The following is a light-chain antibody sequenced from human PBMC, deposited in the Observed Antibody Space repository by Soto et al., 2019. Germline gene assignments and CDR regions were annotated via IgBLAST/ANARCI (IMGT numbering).Light chain of an antibody. CDR3: SSFTSSTTYV. V-gene: IGLV2-14*01. CDR2: NVN. CDR1: SSDVGGYNY. Sequence: QSVLTQPASVSGSPGQSITISCTGTSSDVGGYNYVSWYQQPPGEVPKLIIFNVNNRPSGVSNRFSGSKSGNTASLTISGLQAEDEADYYCSSFTSSTTYVFGTGTKVTVL. J-gene: IGLJ1*01.